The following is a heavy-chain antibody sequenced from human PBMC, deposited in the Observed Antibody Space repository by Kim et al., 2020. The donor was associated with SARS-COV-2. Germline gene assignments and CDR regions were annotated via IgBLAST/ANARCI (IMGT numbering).Heavy chain of an antibody. V-gene: IGHV1-18*04. CDR3: ARDLYSGSSWGYYYYYGMDV. J-gene: IGHJ6*02. CDR2: ISAYNGNT. CDR1: GYTFTSYG. D-gene: IGHD1-26*01. Sequence: ASVKVSCKASGYTFTSYGISCVRQAPGQGLEWMGWISAYNGNTNYAQKLQGRVTMTTDTSTSTAYMELRSLRSNDTAVYYCARDLYSGSSWGYYYYYGMDVWGQGTTVTVSS.